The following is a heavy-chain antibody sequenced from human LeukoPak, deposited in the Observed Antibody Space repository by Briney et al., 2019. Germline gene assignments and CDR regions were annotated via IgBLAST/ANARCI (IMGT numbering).Heavy chain of an antibody. D-gene: IGHD3-22*01. CDR2: INHSGST. J-gene: IGHJ4*02. CDR1: GGSFSGYY. V-gene: IGHV4-34*01. CDR3: ARPYYYDSSGSLF. Sequence: SETLSLTCAVYGGSFSGYYWSWIRQPPGKGLEWIGEINHSGSTDYNPSLKSRVTISVDTSKNQFSLKLSSVTAADTAVYYCARPYYYDSSGSLFWGQGTLVTVSS.